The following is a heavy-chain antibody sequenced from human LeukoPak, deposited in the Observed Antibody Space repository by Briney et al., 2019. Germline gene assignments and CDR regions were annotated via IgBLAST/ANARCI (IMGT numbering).Heavy chain of an antibody. CDR3: ARLDSYGYLLFGGNFDY. CDR1: GGSISSYY. D-gene: IGHD5-18*01. CDR2: IYYSGST. Sequence: SETLSLTCTVSGGSISSYYWSWIRQPPGKGLEWIGYIYYSGSTNYNPSLESRVTISVDTSKNQFSLKLSSVTAADTAVYYCARLDSYGYLLFGGNFDYWGQGTLVTVSS. V-gene: IGHV4-59*08. J-gene: IGHJ4*02.